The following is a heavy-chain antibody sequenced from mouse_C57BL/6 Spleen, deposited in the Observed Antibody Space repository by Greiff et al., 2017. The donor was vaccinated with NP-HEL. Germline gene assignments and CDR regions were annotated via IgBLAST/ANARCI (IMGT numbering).Heavy chain of an antibody. CDR2: IWRGGST. CDR1: GFSLTSYG. CDR3: AKKVTTVVDGYYAMDY. D-gene: IGHD1-1*01. V-gene: IGHV2-5*01. J-gene: IGHJ4*01. Sequence: VQLQQSGPGLVQPSQSLSITCTVSGFSLTSYGVHWVRQSPGKGLEWLGVIWRGGSTDYNAAFMSRLSITKDNSKSQVFFKMNSLQADDTAIYYCAKKVTTVVDGYYAMDYWGQGTSVTVSS.